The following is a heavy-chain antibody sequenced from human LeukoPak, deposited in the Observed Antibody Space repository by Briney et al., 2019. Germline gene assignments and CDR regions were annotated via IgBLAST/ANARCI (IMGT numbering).Heavy chain of an antibody. V-gene: IGHV3-23*01. D-gene: IGHD2-15*01. J-gene: IGHJ6*03. CDR3: ARGGRYCSGGSCYEADEYYYYYYMDV. Sequence: GGSLRLSCAASGFTFSSYGMSWVRQAPGKGLEWVSGISGSGGSTYYADSVKGRFTMSRDNSKNTLYLQMGSLRAEDMAVYYCARGGRYCSGGSCYEADEYYYYYYMDVWGKGTTVTISS. CDR2: ISGSGGST. CDR1: GFTFSSYG.